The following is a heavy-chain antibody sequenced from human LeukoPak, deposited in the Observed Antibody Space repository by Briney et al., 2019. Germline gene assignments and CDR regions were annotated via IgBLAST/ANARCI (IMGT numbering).Heavy chain of an antibody. CDR2: IYYSGST. V-gene: IGHV4-59*08. J-gene: IGHJ4*02. CDR1: GGSISSYY. D-gene: IGHD1-26*01. CDR3: ARQGSGSYSNFDY. Sequence: SETLSLTCTVSGGSISSYYWSWIRQPPGKGLEWIGYIYYSGSTNYNPSLKSRVTISVDTSKNQFSLMLSSVTAADTAVYYCARQGSGSYSNFDYWGQGTLVTVSS.